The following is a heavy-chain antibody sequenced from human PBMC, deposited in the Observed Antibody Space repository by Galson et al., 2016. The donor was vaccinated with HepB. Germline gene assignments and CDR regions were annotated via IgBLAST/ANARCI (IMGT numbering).Heavy chain of an antibody. V-gene: IGHV1-69*13. CDR2: IIPAFDTP. Sequence: SVKVSCKASGGTFSSYAISWVRQAPGQGLEWMGQIIPAFDTPNYAQRFQGRVTITADESTSTVFMELTSLRSEDTAVYYCARPPFRGSNYWYLDLWGRGTLVTVSS. CDR3: ARPPFRGSNYWYLDL. J-gene: IGHJ2*01. CDR1: GGTFSSYA. D-gene: IGHD1-26*01.